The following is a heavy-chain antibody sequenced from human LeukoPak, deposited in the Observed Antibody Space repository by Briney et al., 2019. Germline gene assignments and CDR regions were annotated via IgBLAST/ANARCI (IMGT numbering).Heavy chain of an antibody. J-gene: IGHJ4*02. Sequence: SVKVSCKATGGTLKNYGVSWVRQAHGQGFEWMGEIIPIFRSTNYAQKFQGRVTITTDESTTTASMELSSLKSGDTAVYYCARGPIATRRFDSWGQGTLVTVSS. CDR2: IIPIFRST. CDR1: GGTLKNYG. V-gene: IGHV1-69*05. D-gene: IGHD1-1*01. CDR3: ARGPIATRRFDS.